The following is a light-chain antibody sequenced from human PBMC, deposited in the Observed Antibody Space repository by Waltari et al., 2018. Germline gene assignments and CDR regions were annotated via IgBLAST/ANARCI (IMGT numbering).Light chain of an antibody. CDR3: QAWDSSTVV. CDR2: QSG. J-gene: IGLJ2*01. Sequence: SYEPTQPPPVSVSPGQPPNITSPGDTLGVNSACWSQQKPIQAPVLVDYQSGKRPAGIPGELSGSNSGNTATLTISGTRAVDEVDYYCQAWDSSTVVFGGGTKLTVL. CDR1: TLGVNS. V-gene: IGLV3-1*01.